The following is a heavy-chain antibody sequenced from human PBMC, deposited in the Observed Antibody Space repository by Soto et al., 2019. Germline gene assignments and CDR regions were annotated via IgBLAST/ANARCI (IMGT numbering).Heavy chain of an antibody. D-gene: IGHD2-2*01. CDR1: GFTFSSYW. V-gene: IGHV3-7*01. CDR3: AREGVLRTGYYFDY. J-gene: IGHJ4*02. CDR2: IKRDGSEK. Sequence: GGSLRLSCAASGFTFSSYWMSWVRQAPGKGLEWVANIKRDGSEKYYVDSVKGRFTISRDDAKNSLYLQMNSLRAEDTVVYYCAREGVLRTGYYFDYWGQGTLVTVSS.